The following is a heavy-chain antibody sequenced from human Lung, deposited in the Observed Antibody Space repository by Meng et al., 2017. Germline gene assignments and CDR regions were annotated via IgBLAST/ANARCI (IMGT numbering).Heavy chain of an antibody. Sequence: QVQLPEGGAGRVRPSQYLTLTCAVYGGTISGSYWSWIRQSPAKGLEWIGKNNHGGSTNHNPTLESRVTISVDTPKNPFSLRLTSMTVADTAVYYCARELHSTIIRGVIDFWGQGALVTVSS. V-gene: IGHV4-34*01. J-gene: IGHJ4*02. D-gene: IGHD3-10*01. CDR1: GGTISGSY. CDR3: ARELHSTIIRGVIDF. CDR2: NNHGGST.